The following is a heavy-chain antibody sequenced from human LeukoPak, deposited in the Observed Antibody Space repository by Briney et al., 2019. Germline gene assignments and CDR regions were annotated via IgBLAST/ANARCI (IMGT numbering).Heavy chain of an antibody. J-gene: IGHJ4*02. V-gene: IGHV3-7*02. CDR2: IKRDGSEK. Sequence: GGSLRLSCVASGFTFSGYWMSWVRQAPGKGLEWVANIKRDGSEKHYVDSVEGRFTISRDNSKNTVYLQMNTLRDEDTAVYYCARAVGPFDYWGQGTLVTVSS. CDR1: GFTFSGYW. CDR3: ARAVGPFDY. D-gene: IGHD3-16*01.